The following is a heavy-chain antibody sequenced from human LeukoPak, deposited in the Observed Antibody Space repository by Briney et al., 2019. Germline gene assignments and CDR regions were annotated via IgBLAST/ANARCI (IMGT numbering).Heavy chain of an antibody. Sequence: SVKVSCKASGGTFSSYAISWVRQAPGQGLEWMGGIIPIFGTANYAQKFQGRVTITADESTSTAYMELSSLRSEDTAVYYCARDRRRGSSPSHYFDYWGQGPLVTVSS. J-gene: IGHJ4*02. CDR3: ARDRRRGSSPSHYFDY. CDR1: GGTFSSYA. CDR2: IIPIFGTA. V-gene: IGHV1-69*13. D-gene: IGHD6-13*01.